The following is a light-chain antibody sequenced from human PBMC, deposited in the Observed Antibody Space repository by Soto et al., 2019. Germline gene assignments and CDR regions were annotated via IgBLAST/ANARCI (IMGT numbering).Light chain of an antibody. V-gene: IGLV1-40*01. Sequence: QSVLTQPPSVSGAPGQRVTISCTGSSSNIGAGSDAHWYQQLPGTAPKLLIYGNHNRPSGVPDRFSGSKSGTSASLAITGLQAEDEADYYSQSYDTSLSGWVFGGGTKLTVL. J-gene: IGLJ3*02. CDR2: GNH. CDR3: QSYDTSLSGWV. CDR1: SSNIGAGSD.